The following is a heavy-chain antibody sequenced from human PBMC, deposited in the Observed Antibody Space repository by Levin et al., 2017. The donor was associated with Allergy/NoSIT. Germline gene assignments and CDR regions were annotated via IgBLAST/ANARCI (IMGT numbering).Heavy chain of an antibody. CDR2: IKQDGSEK. J-gene: IGHJ6*02. CDR1: GFTFSSYW. D-gene: IGHD3-22*01. CDR3: ARDQDYDSSGYHERYGMDV. Sequence: GGSLRLSCAASGFTFSSYWMSWVRQAPGKGLEWVANIKQDGSEKYYVDSVKGRFTISRDNAKNSLYLQMNSLRAEDTAVYYCARDQDYDSSGYHERYGMDVWGQGTTVTVSS. V-gene: IGHV3-7*01.